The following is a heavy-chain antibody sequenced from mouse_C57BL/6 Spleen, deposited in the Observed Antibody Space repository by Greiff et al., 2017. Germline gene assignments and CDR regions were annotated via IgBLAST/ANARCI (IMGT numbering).Heavy chain of an antibody. D-gene: IGHD2-3*01. CDR1: GYTFTSYT. CDR2: IYPGNGDT. V-gene: IGHV1-12*01. CDR3: AREEGYDGYYGAY. J-gene: IGHJ3*01. Sequence: QVQLQQSGAELVRPGASVKMSCKASGYTFTSYTMHWVKQTPRQGLEWIGAIYPGNGDTTYNQRFKGKATLTVDKSSSTASMQLSSLTSEDSAVYFCAREEGYDGYYGAYWGQGTLVTVSA.